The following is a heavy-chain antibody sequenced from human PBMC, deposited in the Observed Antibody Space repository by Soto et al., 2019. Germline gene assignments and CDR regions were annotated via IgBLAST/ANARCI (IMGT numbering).Heavy chain of an antibody. Sequence: EVQLVESGGGLVQPGGSLRLSCAASGFTVSSNYMSWVRQAPGEGLEWVSVIYSGGSTYYADPVKGRFTISRDNSEDTLYLQMNSLRAEDTGAYYCARTCSGGTCAFDYWGQGTLVTVSS. CDR2: IYSGGST. J-gene: IGHJ4*02. CDR1: GFTVSSNY. V-gene: IGHV3-66*01. CDR3: ARTCSGGTCAFDY. D-gene: IGHD2-15*01.